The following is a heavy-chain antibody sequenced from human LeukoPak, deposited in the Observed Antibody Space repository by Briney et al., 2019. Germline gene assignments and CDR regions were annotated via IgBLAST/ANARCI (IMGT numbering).Heavy chain of an antibody. V-gene: IGHV1-69*05. Sequence: SVKVSCKASGGTFSSYGIIWVRQAPGQGLEWMGRIIPIFGTANYAQKFQGRVTIITDESTSTAYMELSSLRSEDTAVYYCARDYENSSGWYLSGYFDYWGQGTLVTVSS. CDR1: GGTFSSYG. J-gene: IGHJ4*02. D-gene: IGHD6-19*01. CDR2: IIPIFGTA. CDR3: ARDYENSSGWYLSGYFDY.